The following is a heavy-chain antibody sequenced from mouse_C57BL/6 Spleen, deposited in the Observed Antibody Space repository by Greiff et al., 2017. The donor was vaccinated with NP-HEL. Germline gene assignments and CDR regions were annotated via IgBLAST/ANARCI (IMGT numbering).Heavy chain of an antibody. V-gene: IGHV1-22*01. CDR1: GYPFTDSN. CDR3: ARSLDYDAYWYFDV. Sequence: EVQLQQSGPELVKPGASVKMSCKASGYPFTDSNMHWVKQSHGKSLEWIGYINTNNGGTSYNQKVKGKATLTVSKSSSTAYIELRSLTSEDSAVYYCARSLDYDAYWYFDVWGTGTTVTVSS. D-gene: IGHD2-4*01. CDR2: INTNNGGT. J-gene: IGHJ1*03.